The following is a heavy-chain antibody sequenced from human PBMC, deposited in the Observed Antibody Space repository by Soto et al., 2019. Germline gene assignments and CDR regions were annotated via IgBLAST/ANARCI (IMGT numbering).Heavy chain of an antibody. CDR1: GFTVSSNY. V-gene: IGHV3-30-3*01. D-gene: IGHD6-13*01. CDR3: ARDSFGYSSSWFFDY. Sequence: VQLVESGGGLIQPGGSLRLSCAASGFTVSSNYMSWVRQAPGKGLEWVAVISYDGSNKYYADSVKGRFTISRDNSKNTLYLQMNSLRAEDTAVYYCARDSFGYSSSWFFDYWGQGTLVTVSS. CDR2: ISYDGSNK. J-gene: IGHJ4*02.